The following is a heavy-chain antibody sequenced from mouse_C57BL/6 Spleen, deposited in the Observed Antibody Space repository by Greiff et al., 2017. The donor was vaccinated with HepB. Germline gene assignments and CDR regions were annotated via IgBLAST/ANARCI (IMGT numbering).Heavy chain of an antibody. CDR1: GYTFTSYG. CDR3: ARSGEYYGSSFYWYFDV. Sequence: QVQLKESGAELARPGASVKLSCKASGYTFTSYGISWVKQRTGQGLEWIGEIYPRSGNTYYNEKFKGKATLTADKSSSTAYMELRSLTSEDSAVYFCARSGEYYGSSFYWYFDVWGTGTTVTVSS. V-gene: IGHV1-81*01. CDR2: IYPRSGNT. J-gene: IGHJ1*03. D-gene: IGHD1-1*01.